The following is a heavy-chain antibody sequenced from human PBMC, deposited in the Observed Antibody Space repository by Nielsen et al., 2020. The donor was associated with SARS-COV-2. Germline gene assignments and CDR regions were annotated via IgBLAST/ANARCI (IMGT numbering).Heavy chain of an antibody. V-gene: IGHV1-2*04. J-gene: IGHJ5*02. CDR3: AGAELRSPFDP. CDR2: INPNSGGT. CDR1: GYTFTGYY. D-gene: IGHD3-3*01. Sequence: ASVQVSCKASGYTFTGYYMHWVRQAPGQGLEWMGWINPNSGGTNYAQKFQGWVTMTRDTSIRTAYMELSRLGSDYTAVYYCAGAELRSPFDPWGQGTLVTVSS.